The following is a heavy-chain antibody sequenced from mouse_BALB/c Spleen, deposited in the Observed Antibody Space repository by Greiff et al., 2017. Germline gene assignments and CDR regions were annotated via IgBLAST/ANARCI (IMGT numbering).Heavy chain of an antibody. V-gene: IGHV1-7*01. J-gene: IGHJ3*01. D-gene: IGHD2-4*01. Sequence: QVQLQQSGAELAKPGASVKMSCKASGYTFTSYWMHWVKQRPGQGLEWIGYINPSTGYTEYNQKFKDKATLTADKSSSTAYMQLSSLTSEDSAVYYCSRSPYDYDPSWFADWGQGTLVTVSA. CDR1: GYTFTSYW. CDR3: SRSPYDYDPSWFAD. CDR2: INPSTGYT.